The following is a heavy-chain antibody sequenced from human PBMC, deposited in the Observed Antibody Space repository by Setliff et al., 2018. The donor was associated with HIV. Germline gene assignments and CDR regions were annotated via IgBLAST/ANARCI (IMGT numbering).Heavy chain of an antibody. J-gene: IGHJ5*02. Sequence: SETLSLTCTVSGGSVSTSSYSWGWIRKPPEKGLEWIGTIYHTGKTYYNSSLNSRVTIAVDTSKDQFSLNLSTVTAADTAVYYCASRVYYYDSSGYLREEGFDPWGQGTLVTVSS. V-gene: IGHV4-39*01. CDR3: ASRVYYYDSSGYLREEGFDP. CDR1: GGSVSTSSYS. CDR2: IYHTGKT. D-gene: IGHD3-22*01.